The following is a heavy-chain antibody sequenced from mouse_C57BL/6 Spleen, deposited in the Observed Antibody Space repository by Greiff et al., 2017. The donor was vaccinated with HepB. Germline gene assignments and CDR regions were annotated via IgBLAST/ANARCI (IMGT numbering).Heavy chain of an antibody. D-gene: IGHD1-1*01. J-gene: IGHJ3*01. CDR2: IHPNSGST. Sequence: QVQLKQPGAELVKPGASVKLSCKASGYTFTSYWMHWVKQRPGQGLEWIGMIHPNSGSTNYNEKFKSKATLTVDKSSSTAYMQLSSLTSEDSAVYYCARGSYYGSSSAWFAYWGQGTLVTVSA. CDR1: GYTFTSYW. CDR3: ARGSYYGSSSAWFAY. V-gene: IGHV1-64*01.